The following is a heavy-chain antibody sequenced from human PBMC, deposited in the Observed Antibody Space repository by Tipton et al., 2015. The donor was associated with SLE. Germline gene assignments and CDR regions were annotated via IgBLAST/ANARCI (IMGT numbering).Heavy chain of an antibody. CDR2: ITNNGNT. J-gene: IGHJ4*02. V-gene: IGHV4-39*02. D-gene: IGHD6-13*01. CDR1: GGSLSGSNYY. Sequence: TLSLTCTVSGGSLSGSNYYWDWIRQPPGKGPEWIGRITNNGNTYYIPSLQSRVTMSVDTSKNHFSLKLSSVTAADTAVYYCARDGRIVGAGTGFDQWGQGTLVTVSS. CDR3: ARDGRIVGAGTGFDQ.